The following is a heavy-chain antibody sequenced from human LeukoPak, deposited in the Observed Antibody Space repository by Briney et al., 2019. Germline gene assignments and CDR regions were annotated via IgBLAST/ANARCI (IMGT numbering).Heavy chain of an antibody. V-gene: IGHV3-23*01. J-gene: IGHJ4*02. CDR2: ITGGGDGT. CDR1: GFTFSNAW. Sequence: GGSLRLSCAASGFTFSNAWMNWVRQAPGKGLEWVSAITGGGDGTFYADSVKGRFTISRDNSKNTLYLQMSSLRAEDTAVYFCAKHQVRSHDYWGQGTLVTVSS. CDR3: AKHQVRSHDY.